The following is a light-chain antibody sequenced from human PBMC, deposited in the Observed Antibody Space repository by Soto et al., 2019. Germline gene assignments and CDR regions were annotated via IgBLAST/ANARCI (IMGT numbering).Light chain of an antibody. CDR1: QSVSSNY. J-gene: IGKJ1*01. Sequence: EVMLTQSPGTRSLSPGERATLSCRASQSVSSNYLAWYQQKSGQAPRLLIYGASNRATGIPDRFSGSGSVADVNLTIRRLGPEEFAVYFCQQYDTSPRTFGQGTKVEFK. CDR3: QQYDTSPRT. V-gene: IGKV3-20*01. CDR2: GAS.